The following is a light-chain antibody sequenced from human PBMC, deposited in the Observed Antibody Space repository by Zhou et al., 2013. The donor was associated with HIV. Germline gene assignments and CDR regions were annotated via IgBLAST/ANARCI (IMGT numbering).Light chain of an antibody. CDR2: KVS. CDR1: QSLLDSDDGNTY. Sequence: VMTQSPLSLPVTPGEPASISCRSSQSLLDSDDGNTYLNWFQQRPGQSPRRLIYKVSNRDSGVPDRFSGSGSGTDFTLKISRVEAEDVGVYYCMQGTHWPPTFGQGTKVEIK. CDR3: MQGTHWPPT. J-gene: IGKJ1*01. V-gene: IGKV2-30*01.